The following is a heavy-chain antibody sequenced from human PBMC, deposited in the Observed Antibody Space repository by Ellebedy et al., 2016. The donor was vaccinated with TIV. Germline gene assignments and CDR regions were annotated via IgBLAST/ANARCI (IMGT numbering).Heavy chain of an antibody. J-gene: IGHJ5*02. Sequence: SETLSLXCTVSGYSISSGYYWGWIRQPPGKGLEWIGSIYHSGSTYYNPSLKSRVTISVDTSKNQFSLKLSSVTAADTAVYYCARSIAAALEWFNPWGQGTLVTVSS. CDR1: GYSISSGYY. CDR3: ARSIAAALEWFNP. D-gene: IGHD6-13*01. V-gene: IGHV4-38-2*02. CDR2: IYHSGST.